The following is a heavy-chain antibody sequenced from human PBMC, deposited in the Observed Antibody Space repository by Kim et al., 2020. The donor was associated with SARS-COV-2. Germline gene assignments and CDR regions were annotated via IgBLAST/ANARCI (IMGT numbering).Heavy chain of an antibody. CDR2: TYYRSNWYN. J-gene: IGHJ6*02. V-gene: IGHV6-1*01. CDR1: GDSVSSNSAA. D-gene: IGHD6-13*01. Sequence: SQTLSLTCAISGDSVSSNSAAWNWIRQSPSRGLEWLGRTYYRSNWYNDYAVSVKSRITINPDTSKNQFSLQLNSVTPEDTAVYYCAREWQQLVFDVYYYYGMDVWGQGTTVTVSS. CDR3: AREWQQLVFDVYYYYGMDV.